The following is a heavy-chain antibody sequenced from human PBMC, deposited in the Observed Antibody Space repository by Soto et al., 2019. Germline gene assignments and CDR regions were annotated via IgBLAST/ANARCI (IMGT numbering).Heavy chain of an antibody. Sequence: EVRLVESGGVVVQPGGSLRLSCAASGFTFDDFAMHWVRQVPGKGLEWVSLITWDGHKTYYADSVKRRFTISRDNNKTSLFLQMTRLTSEDTALYYCAQDLRFGGGSDNYDAGMDVWGQGTAVTVSS. CDR1: GFTFDDFA. CDR3: AQDLRFGGGSDNYDAGMDV. D-gene: IGHD1-26*01. J-gene: IGHJ6*01. CDR2: ITWDGHKT. V-gene: IGHV3-43*01.